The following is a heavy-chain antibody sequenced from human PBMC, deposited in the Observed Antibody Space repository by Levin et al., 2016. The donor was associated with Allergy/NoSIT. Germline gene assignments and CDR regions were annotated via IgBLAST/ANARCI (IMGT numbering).Heavy chain of an antibody. CDR2: INLSGGT. D-gene: IGHD2-21*02. CDR3: ARAMCGGDCFHHYYYGMDV. CDR1: GGSFSGYY. Sequence: SETLSLTCAVYGGSFSGYYWSWIRQPPGKGLEWIGQINLSGGTNHNPSLKSRVTISVDGSKNQISLKLTSVTAADTAVYYCARAMCGGDCFHHYYYGMDVWGQGTTVAVS. J-gene: IGHJ6*02. V-gene: IGHV4-34*01.